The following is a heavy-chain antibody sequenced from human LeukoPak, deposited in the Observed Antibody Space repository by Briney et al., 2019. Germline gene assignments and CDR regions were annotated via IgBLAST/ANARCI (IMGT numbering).Heavy chain of an antibody. CDR2: INPSGGST. D-gene: IGHD6-19*01. CDR1: GYTFTSYY. Sequence: ASVKVSCKASGYTFTSYYMHWVRQAPGQGGEWMGIINPSGGSTSYAQKFQGRVTITRDTSTSTVYMELSSLRSEDTAVYYCARDSSGWYKLDYWGQGTLVTVSS. CDR3: ARDSSGWYKLDY. V-gene: IGHV1-46*01. J-gene: IGHJ4*02.